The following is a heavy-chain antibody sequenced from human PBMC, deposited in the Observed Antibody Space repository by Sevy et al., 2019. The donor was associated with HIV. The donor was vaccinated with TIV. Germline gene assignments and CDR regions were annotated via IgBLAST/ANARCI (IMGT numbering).Heavy chain of an antibody. CDR2: IKSKTDGGTT. V-gene: IGHV3-15*01. J-gene: IGHJ3*02. CDR1: GFTFSNAW. CDR3: TTNTYYYDSRGYPNAFDI. Sequence: GGSLRLSCAASGFTFSNAWMSWVRQAPGKGLKWVGRIKSKTDGGTTDYAAPVKGRFTISRDDSKNTLYLQMNSLKTEDTAVYYCTTNTYYYDSRGYPNAFDIWGQRTMVTVS. D-gene: IGHD3-22*01.